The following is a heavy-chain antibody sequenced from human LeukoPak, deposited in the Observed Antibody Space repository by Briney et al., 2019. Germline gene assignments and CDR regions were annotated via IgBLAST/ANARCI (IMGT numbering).Heavy chain of an antibody. CDR2: ISFDGTYK. Sequence: HPSETLSLTCTVSGGSISSYYWSWIRQPPGKGLEWVAIISFDGTYKYYADSVKGRFTISRDNSKNTLYLQMNSLRAEDTAVYSCARGGGYCINGVCLEDYWGQGTLVTVSS. CDR3: ARGGGYCINGVCLEDY. D-gene: IGHD2-8*01. J-gene: IGHJ4*02. CDR1: GGSISSYY. V-gene: IGHV3-30-3*01.